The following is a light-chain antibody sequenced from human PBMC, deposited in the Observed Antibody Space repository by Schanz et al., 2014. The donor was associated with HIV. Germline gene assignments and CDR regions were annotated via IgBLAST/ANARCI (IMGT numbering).Light chain of an antibody. J-gene: IGKJ4*02. CDR2: ADS. CDR1: QSISSW. CDR3: QHYGDSRGT. V-gene: IGKV1-5*01. Sequence: DIQMTQSPSTLSASVGDRVTITCRASQSISSWLAWYQHRRGQAPRLLIYADSFRATGVPDRFSGSGSGTDFTLTISRLEPEDFAVYYCQHYGDSRGTFGGGTKVDI.